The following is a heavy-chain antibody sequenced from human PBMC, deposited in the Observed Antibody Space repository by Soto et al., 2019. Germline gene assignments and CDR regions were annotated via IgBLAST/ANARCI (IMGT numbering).Heavy chain of an antibody. CDR2: ISGSGGRS. V-gene: IGHV3-23*01. Sequence: EVQLLYSGGGLLQPGGSLRLSCAASGFTFSNYAMTWVRQGPGKGLEWVSGISGSGGRSYYADSVKGRFTISRDNSKSTLYLQMNSLRAEDTAVYYCAKAYFVWSSEQPYYFDYWGQGTLVTVSS. D-gene: IGHD3-16*01. J-gene: IGHJ4*02. CDR3: AKAYFVWSSEQPYYFDY. CDR1: GFTFSNYA.